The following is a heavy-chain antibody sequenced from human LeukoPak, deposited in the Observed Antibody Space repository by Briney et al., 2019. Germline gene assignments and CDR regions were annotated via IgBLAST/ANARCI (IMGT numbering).Heavy chain of an antibody. Sequence: GGSLSLSCAASGFTFDDYGMSWVRQAPGKGLEWVSGINWNGGSTGYADSVKGRFTISRDNAKNSLYLQMNSLRAEHTALYYCARDRVPDYYYMDVWGKGTTVTVSS. CDR3: ARDRVPDYYYMDV. D-gene: IGHD1-1*01. CDR2: INWNGGST. CDR1: GFTFDDYG. V-gene: IGHV3-20*04. J-gene: IGHJ6*03.